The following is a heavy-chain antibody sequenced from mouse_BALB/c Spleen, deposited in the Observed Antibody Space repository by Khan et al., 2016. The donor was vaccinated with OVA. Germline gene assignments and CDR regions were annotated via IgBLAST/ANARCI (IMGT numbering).Heavy chain of an antibody. Sequence: QVQLQQSGAELARPGASEKLSCKASGYIFTDYNINWMRQRTGQGLEWIGEIYPGSDNTYYNERFKGKATLTVDKSSSTAYMHLSSLTSEDSAVYFCTREWAAWFPYWGQGTLVTVSA. CDR1: GYIFTDYN. J-gene: IGHJ3*01. CDR2: IYPGSDNT. V-gene: IGHV1-77*01. CDR3: TREWAAWFPY.